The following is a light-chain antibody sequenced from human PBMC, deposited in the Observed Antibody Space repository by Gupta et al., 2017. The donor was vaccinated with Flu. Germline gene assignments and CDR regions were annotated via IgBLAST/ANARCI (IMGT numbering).Light chain of an antibody. V-gene: IGKV1-17*01. CDR2: ASS. Sequence: DIQMTKSPSSLSASGGDRVTLTCRAGQDIGDRLGWYQQKPGQAPKRLMSASSSRASGVPSRFSGSGSGTDFTLTIDSLKPEDSATYFCLQYGTYPPTFGQGTKVEV. CDR3: LQYGTYPPT. J-gene: IGKJ1*01. CDR1: QDIGDR.